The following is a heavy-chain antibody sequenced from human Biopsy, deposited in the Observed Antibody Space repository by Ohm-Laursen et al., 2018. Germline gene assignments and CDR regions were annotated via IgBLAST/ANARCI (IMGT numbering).Heavy chain of an antibody. D-gene: IGHD2-2*01. CDR2: IYYSGST. CDR3: ARHRGGMPSSGNWFDH. J-gene: IGHJ5*02. Sequence: SDTLSLTCSVSGYSMSTYYWSWIRQPPGKGLEWIEYIYYSGSTNYNPSLKSRVTISVDMSKNQFSLKLTSVAAADTAVYYCARHRGGMPSSGNWFDHWGQGTLVTVSS. V-gene: IGHV4-59*08. CDR1: GYSMSTYY.